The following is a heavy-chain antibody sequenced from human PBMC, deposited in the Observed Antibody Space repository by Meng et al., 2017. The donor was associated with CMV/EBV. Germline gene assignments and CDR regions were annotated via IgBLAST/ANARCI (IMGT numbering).Heavy chain of an antibody. J-gene: IGHJ4*02. CDR3: AKDKQDYDSSGWIDY. D-gene: IGHD3-22*01. CDR1: GFTFSSYG. V-gene: IGHV3-30*02. Sequence: GGSLRLSCAASGFTFSSYGMHWVRQAPGKGLEWVAFIRYDGSNKYYADSVKGRFTISRDNSKNTLYLQMSSLRAEDTAVYYWAKDKQDYDSSGWIDYWGQGTLVTVSS. CDR2: IRYDGSNK.